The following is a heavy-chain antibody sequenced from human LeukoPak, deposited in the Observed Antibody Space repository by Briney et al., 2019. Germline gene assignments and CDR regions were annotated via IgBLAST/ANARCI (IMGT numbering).Heavy chain of an antibody. J-gene: IGHJ4*02. V-gene: IGHV3-30*02. CDR1: GFTFSSYG. Sequence: QPGGSLRLSCAASGFTFSSYGMHWVRQAPGKGLEWVAFIRYDGSNKYYADSVKGRFTTSRDNSKNTLYLQMNSLRAEDTAVYYCAKLREQLAYYFDYWGQGTLVTVSS. CDR2: IRYDGSNK. CDR3: AKLREQLAYYFDY. D-gene: IGHD6-13*01.